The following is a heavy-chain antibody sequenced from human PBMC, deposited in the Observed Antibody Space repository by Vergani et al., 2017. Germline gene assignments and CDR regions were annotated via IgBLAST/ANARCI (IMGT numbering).Heavy chain of an antibody. Sequence: EVQLVPSGAEVKKPGESLRISCKGSGYSFTSYWISWVRQMPGKGLEWMGRIDPSDSYTNYSPSFQGHVTISADKSISTAYLQWSSLKASDTAMYYCARLGGGLWELLPGHYWGQGTLVTVSS. CDR2: IDPSDSYT. D-gene: IGHD1-26*01. CDR3: ARLGGGLWELLPGHY. V-gene: IGHV5-10-1*01. CDR1: GYSFTSYW. J-gene: IGHJ4*02.